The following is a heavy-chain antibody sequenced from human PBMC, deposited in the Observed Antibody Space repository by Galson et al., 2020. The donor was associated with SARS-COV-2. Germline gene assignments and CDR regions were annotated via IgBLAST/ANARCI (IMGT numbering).Heavy chain of an antibody. V-gene: IGHV4-34*01. J-gene: IGHJ6*03. CDR1: GGYFSGYS. CDR2: INIGGNT. Sequence: SETLSLTCAVYGGYFSGYSWTWIRQPPGKGLEWIGEINIGGNTNYSPSLRSRVTVSVDTSKNQFSLNLRYVTAADTAVYYCSGGHRGVGPSPVRGLGPLYSYYYMDVWAKGTTVTVSS. D-gene: IGHD3-10*01. CDR3: SGGHRGVGPSPVRGLGPLYSYYYMDV.